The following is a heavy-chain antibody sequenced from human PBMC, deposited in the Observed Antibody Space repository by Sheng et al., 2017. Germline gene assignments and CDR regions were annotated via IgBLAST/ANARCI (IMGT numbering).Heavy chain of an antibody. CDR3: AKDGRGYTSTLDFQH. CDR2: IRGSGDGT. Sequence: EVQLLDSGGGLVQPGGSLRLSCAASGFTFSSYAMSWVRQAPGKGLEWVSSIRGSGDGTYYADSVKGRFTISRDNSRNRLYLQLNSLRAEDTAVYYCAKDGRGYTSTLDFQHWGQGTLVTVSS. J-gene: IGHJ1*01. CDR1: GFTFSSYA. D-gene: IGHD5-12*01. V-gene: IGHV3-23*01.